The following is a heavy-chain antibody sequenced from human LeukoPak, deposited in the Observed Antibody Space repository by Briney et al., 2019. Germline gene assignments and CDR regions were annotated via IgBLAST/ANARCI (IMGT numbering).Heavy chain of an antibody. J-gene: IGHJ4*02. D-gene: IGHD3-9*01. CDR2: IYYSGST. CDR1: GGSISSGDYY. V-gene: IGHV4-30-4*08. Sequence: SETLSLTCTVSGGSISSGDYYWSWIRQSPGKGLEWIGYIYYSGSTYYNPSLKSRVTISVDTSKDQFSLKLSSETAADTAVYYCARVGSEDILTGIDYWGQGTLVTVSS. CDR3: ARVGSEDILTGIDY.